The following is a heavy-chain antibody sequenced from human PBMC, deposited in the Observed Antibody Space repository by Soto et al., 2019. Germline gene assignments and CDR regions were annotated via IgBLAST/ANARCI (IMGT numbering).Heavy chain of an antibody. CDR1: GFTFSSYE. CDR3: ARDREVVVAASWFDP. D-gene: IGHD2-15*01. CDR2: ISSSGSTI. Sequence: EVQLVESGGGLVQPGGSLRLSCAASGFTFSSYEMNWVRQAPGKGLEWVSYISSSGSTIYYTESVKGRFTISRDNAKNSLYLQINGLGAEDTAVYYCARDREVVVAASWFDPWGQGTLVTVSS. J-gene: IGHJ5*02. V-gene: IGHV3-48*03.